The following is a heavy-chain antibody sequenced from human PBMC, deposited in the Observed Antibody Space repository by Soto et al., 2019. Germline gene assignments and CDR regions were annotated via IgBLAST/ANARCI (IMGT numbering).Heavy chain of an antibody. V-gene: IGHV3-30*18. CDR3: AKDGGYCSSTSCYTRVYYGMDV. CDR1: GFTFSSEG. CDR2: ISDDGSNK. D-gene: IGHD2-2*02. J-gene: IGHJ6*02. Sequence: QVQLVESGGGVVQPGRSRRLSCADSGFTFSSEGMPSVRQAPGKGLEWVAVISDDGSNKYYADYVKGRFSISRDNYKNTLYLQMNSLGAEDTAGFYCAKDGGYCSSTSCYTRVYYGMDVWGQGTRVTVSS.